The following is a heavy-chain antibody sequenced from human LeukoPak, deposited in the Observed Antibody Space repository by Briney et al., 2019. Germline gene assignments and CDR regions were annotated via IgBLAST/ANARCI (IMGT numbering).Heavy chain of an antibody. Sequence: SETLSLTCTVSGGSISSYYRSWIRQPPGKGLEYIGRIYSSGSTNYNPSLKSRVTMSVDTSKNQFSLKLSSVTAADTAMYYCARAYCSSTSCYTSSTRYYYYMDVWGKGTTVTVSS. V-gene: IGHV4-4*07. D-gene: IGHD2-2*02. J-gene: IGHJ6*03. CDR2: IYSSGST. CDR1: GGSISSYY. CDR3: ARAYCSSTSCYTSSTRYYYYMDV.